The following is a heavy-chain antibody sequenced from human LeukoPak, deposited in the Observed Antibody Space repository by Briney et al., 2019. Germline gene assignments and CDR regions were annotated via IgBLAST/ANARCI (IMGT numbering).Heavy chain of an antibody. Sequence: GGSLRLSCAASGFTFSTSWMSWVRQVPGKGLEWVANIKKDGSETYYVDSVKGRFTISRDNAKNSLYLQMNSLRAEDTAMYYCARGRYSGTTYYFDYWGQGTLVTVSS. CDR1: GFTFSTSW. CDR2: IKKDGSET. V-gene: IGHV3-7*03. D-gene: IGHD5-12*01. CDR3: ARGRYSGTTYYFDY. J-gene: IGHJ4*02.